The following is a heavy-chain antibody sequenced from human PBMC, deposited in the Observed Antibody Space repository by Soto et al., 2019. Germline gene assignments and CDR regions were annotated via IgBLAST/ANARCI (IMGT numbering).Heavy chain of an antibody. CDR1: DDSINSDKYY. V-gene: IGHV4-39*01. CDR3: ARLEGLATISYYFDF. D-gene: IGHD3-3*01. CDR2: IYYRGNA. J-gene: IGHJ4*02. Sequence: QLQLQESGPGLVKPSETLSLTCSVSDDSINSDKYYWGWIRQPPGKGLEWIGSIYYRGNAYYNPSLQTRVTLSLEKSKSQFSLKLNSVTAADSAVYFCARLEGLATISYYFDFWGPGALVTVSS.